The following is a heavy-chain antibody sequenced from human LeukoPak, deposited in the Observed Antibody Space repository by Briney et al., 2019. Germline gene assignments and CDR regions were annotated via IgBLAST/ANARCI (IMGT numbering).Heavy chain of an antibody. D-gene: IGHD3-3*01. Sequence: GGSLRLSCAASGFTFSSYGVHWVRQAPGKGLEWVAVISYDGSNKYYADSVKGRFTISRDNSKNTLYLQMNSLRAEDTAMYYCARDFGDYRGYFDYWGQGTLVTVSS. CDR2: ISYDGSNK. J-gene: IGHJ4*02. V-gene: IGHV3-30*03. CDR1: GFTFSSYG. CDR3: ARDFGDYRGYFDY.